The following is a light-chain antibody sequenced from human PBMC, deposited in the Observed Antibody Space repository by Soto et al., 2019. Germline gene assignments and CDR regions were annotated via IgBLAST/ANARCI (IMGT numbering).Light chain of an antibody. J-gene: IGKJ2*01. V-gene: IGKV1-17*01. Sequence: DIEMTQSPSSLSASVGERVTMTCRASQGIRNDLGWYQQKPGKAPKRLIYAASSLQSGVPSRFGASGSGTEFTLTISCLQTEDFVTYYCLQHNSYPYTFGQGTKLEI. CDR2: AAS. CDR3: LQHNSYPYT. CDR1: QGIRND.